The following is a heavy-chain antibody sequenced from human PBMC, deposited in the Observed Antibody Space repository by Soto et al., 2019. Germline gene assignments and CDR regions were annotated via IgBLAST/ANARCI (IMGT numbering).Heavy chain of an antibody. V-gene: IGHV1-3*01. D-gene: IGHD6-19*01. CDR1: GYTFTSYA. J-gene: IGHJ5*02. CDR3: ARVMAVAGGSEWWFDP. Sequence: ASVKVSCKASGYTFTSYAMHLVRQAPGQRLEWMGWINAGNGNTKYSQKFQGRVTITRDTSASTAYMELSSLRSEDTAVYYCARVMAVAGGSEWWFDPWGQGTLVTVSS. CDR2: INAGNGNT.